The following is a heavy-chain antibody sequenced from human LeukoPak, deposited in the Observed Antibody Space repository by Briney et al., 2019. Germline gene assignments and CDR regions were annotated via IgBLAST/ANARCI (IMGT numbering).Heavy chain of an antibody. CDR3: ASFNGYRFGESSYYFDY. CDR1: GGSFSGYY. D-gene: IGHD3-10*01. Sequence: PSETLSLTCAVYGGSFSGYYWSWIRQPPGKGLEWIGEINHSGSTYYNPSLKSRVTISVDTSKNQFSLELSSVTAADTAVYYCASFNGYRFGESSYYFDYWGQGTLVTVSS. CDR2: INHSGST. V-gene: IGHV4-34*01. J-gene: IGHJ4*02.